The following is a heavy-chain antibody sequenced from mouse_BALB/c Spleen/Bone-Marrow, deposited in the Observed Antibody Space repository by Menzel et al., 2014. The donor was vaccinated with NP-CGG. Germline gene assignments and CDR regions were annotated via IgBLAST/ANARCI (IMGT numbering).Heavy chain of an antibody. CDR1: GYTFTSYY. CDR2: IYPGNVNT. CDR3: AREGYGRYFDY. Sequence: QVQLQQSGPELVKPGASVRISCKASGYTFTSYYIHWVKQRPGQGLEWIGWIYPGNVNTKYNEKFKGKATLTADKSSSTANMQLSSLTSEDSAVYFCAREGYGRYFDYWGQGTTLTVSS. D-gene: IGHD2-14*01. J-gene: IGHJ2*01. V-gene: IGHV1S56*01.